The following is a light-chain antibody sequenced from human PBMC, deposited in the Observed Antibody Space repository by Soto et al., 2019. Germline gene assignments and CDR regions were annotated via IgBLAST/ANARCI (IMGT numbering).Light chain of an antibody. V-gene: IGLV2-14*03. CDR3: SSYTGSSTRLYV. Sequence: QSVLTQPASVSGSPGQSSTISCTGTNSDGGGYNYVSWYQQHPAKAPKLMIYDVYNRPSGISVRFSGSKSGNTASLTISGLQAEDEGDYYCSSYTGSSTRLYVFGTGTKVTVL. CDR2: DVY. CDR1: NSDGGGYNY. J-gene: IGLJ1*01.